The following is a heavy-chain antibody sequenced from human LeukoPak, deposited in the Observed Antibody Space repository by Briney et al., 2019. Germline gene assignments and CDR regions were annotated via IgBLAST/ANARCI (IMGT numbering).Heavy chain of an antibody. CDR3: TTMNFNYDYAWGSYRSPSGYAFDI. CDR1: GFTFSNAW. J-gene: IGHJ3*02. D-gene: IGHD3-16*02. Sequence: PGGSLRLSCAASGFTFSNAWMSWVRQAPGKGLEWVGRIKSKTDGGTTDYAAPVKGRFTISRDDSKNTLYLQMNSLKTEDTAVYYCTTMNFNYDYAWGSYRSPSGYAFDIWGQGTMVTVSS. CDR2: IKSKTDGGTT. V-gene: IGHV3-15*01.